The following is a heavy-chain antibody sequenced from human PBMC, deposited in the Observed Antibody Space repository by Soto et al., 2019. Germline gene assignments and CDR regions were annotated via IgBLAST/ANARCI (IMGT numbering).Heavy chain of an antibody. CDR1: GFSLSTSGVG. CDR2: IYWDVDK. CDR3: AHRPSYCSGGSCYSGFDY. Sequence: QITLKESGPTLVKPTQTLTLTCTFSGFSLSTSGVGVGWIRQPPGKALEWLALIYWDVDKRYSPSLKSRLTTTNDTSKNPVVLTITNMDPVDTATYYCAHRPSYCSGGSCYSGFDYWGQGTLVTVAS. J-gene: IGHJ4*02. V-gene: IGHV2-5*02. D-gene: IGHD2-15*01.